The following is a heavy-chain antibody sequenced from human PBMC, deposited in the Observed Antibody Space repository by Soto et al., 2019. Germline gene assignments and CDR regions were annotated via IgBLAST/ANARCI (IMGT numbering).Heavy chain of an antibody. D-gene: IGHD2-21*02. CDR1: GFTFSSYE. J-gene: IGHJ6*02. V-gene: IGHV3-48*03. CDR3: ARAGTVVTPFGFHKHYYYYGMDV. CDR2: ISSSVSTI. Sequence: PGGSLRLSCAASGFTFSSYEMNWVRQAPGKGLEWVSYISSSVSTIYYADSVKGRFTISRDNAKNSLYLQMNSLRAEDTAVYYCARAGTVVTPFGFHKHYYYYGMDVWGQGTRVTVSS.